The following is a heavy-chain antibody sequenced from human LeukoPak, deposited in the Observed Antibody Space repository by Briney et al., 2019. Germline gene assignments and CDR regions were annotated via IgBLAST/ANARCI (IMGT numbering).Heavy chain of an antibody. CDR3: AKDSSGWSHDFDY. Sequence: GGSLRLSCAASGFTFRNYAMTWVRQAPGKGLEWVSAISGSGGSTYYADSVKGRFTISRDNSKNTLYLQMNSLRAEDTAVYYCAKDSSGWSHDFDYWGQGTLVTVSS. D-gene: IGHD6-19*01. J-gene: IGHJ4*02. CDR2: ISGSGGST. CDR1: GFTFRNYA. V-gene: IGHV3-23*01.